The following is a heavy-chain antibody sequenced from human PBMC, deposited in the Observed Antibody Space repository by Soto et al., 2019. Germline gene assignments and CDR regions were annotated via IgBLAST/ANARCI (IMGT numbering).Heavy chain of an antibody. CDR3: ARESEDLTSNFDY. CDR2: IIPRFGTT. CDR1: GDTFSRYT. V-gene: IGHV1-69*01. Sequence: QVQLVQSGAEVKKPGSSVRVSCKASGDTFSRYTVNWVRQAPRQGLEWMGGIIPRFGTTNYAPTLQGRVTITADESTNTVYMELSSLRSEDTAVYYCARESEDLTSNFDYWGQGTLVTVSS. J-gene: IGHJ4*02.